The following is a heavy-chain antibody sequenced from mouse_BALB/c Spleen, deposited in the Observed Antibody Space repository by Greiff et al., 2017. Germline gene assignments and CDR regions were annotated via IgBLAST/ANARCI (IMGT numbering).Heavy chain of an antibody. CDR1: GFNIKDYY. Sequence: VQLKQSGAELVRSGASVKLSCTASGFNIKDYYMHWVKQRPEQGLEWIGWIDPENGDTEYAPKFQGKATMTADTSSNTAYLQLSSLTSEDTAVYYCNADYGSSYHLDYWGQGTTLTVSS. V-gene: IGHV14-4*02. D-gene: IGHD1-1*01. J-gene: IGHJ2*01. CDR3: NADYGSSYHLDY. CDR2: IDPENGDT.